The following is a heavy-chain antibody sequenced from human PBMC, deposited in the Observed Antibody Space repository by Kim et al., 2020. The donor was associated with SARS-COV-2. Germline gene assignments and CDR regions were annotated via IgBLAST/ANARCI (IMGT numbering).Heavy chain of an antibody. CDR2: INPNSGGT. CDR1: GYTFTGYY. D-gene: IGHD2-2*01. V-gene: IGHV1-2*04. Sequence: ASVKVSCKASGYTFTGYYMHWVRQAPGQGLEWMGWINPNSGGTNYAQKFQGWVTMTRDTSISTAYMELSRLRSDDTAVYYCARDRLDRVPAAMSRDYGMDVWGQGTTVTVSS. CDR3: ARDRLDRVPAAMSRDYGMDV. J-gene: IGHJ6*02.